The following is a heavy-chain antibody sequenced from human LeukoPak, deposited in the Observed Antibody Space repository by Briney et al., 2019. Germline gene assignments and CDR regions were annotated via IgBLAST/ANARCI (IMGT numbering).Heavy chain of an antibody. Sequence: GGSLRLSCAVSGLTFSNSAMSWVRQAPGKGLEWVSYISSSSSTIYYADSVKGRFTISRDNSKNTLYLQMNSLRAEDTAVYYCANPRHYYDSSGYNHWGQGTLVTVSS. D-gene: IGHD3-22*01. J-gene: IGHJ5*02. CDR3: ANPRHYYDSSGYNH. CDR2: ISSSSSTI. V-gene: IGHV3-23*01. CDR1: GLTFSNSA.